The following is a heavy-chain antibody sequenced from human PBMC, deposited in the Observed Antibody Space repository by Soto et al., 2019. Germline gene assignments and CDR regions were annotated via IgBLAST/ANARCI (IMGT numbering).Heavy chain of an antibody. V-gene: IGHV3-30-3*01. CDR3: ARGFSFGGVIVPLDN. J-gene: IGHJ4*02. CDR1: GFTLSSYA. CDR2: ISYDGSDK. Sequence: GGSLRLSGAASGFTLSSYAMHWVRQAPGKGLEWVAVISYDGSDKYYADSVKGRFTISRDNSKNTLYLQMNSLTTEDTAVYYCARGFSFGGVIVPLDNWGQGTQVTVSS. D-gene: IGHD3-16*02.